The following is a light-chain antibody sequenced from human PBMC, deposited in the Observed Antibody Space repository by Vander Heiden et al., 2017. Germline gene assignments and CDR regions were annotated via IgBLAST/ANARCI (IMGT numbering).Light chain of an antibody. CDR2: DDI. J-gene: IGLJ2*01. V-gene: IGLV3-21*02. Sequence: SYVLTQTPPVSVAPGQTASITCGGKTIRSKNVHWYQQKPGQAPVLVVYDDIDRPSGIPERFSGSNFGDTATLTISGVEVGNEGDYYCQVWDSSADRRVVFGGGTKLTVL. CDR1: TIRSKN. CDR3: QVWDSSADRRVV.